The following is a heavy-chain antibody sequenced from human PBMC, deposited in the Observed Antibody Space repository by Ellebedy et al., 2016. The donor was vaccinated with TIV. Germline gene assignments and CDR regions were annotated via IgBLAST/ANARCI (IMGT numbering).Heavy chain of an antibody. V-gene: IGHV3-7*01. CDR3: VKWGGDCS. Sequence: GESLKISXAASGFSFSSYAMSWVRQAPGKGLEWVANIKEDGTEKYYVDSVKGRFTISRDNTKNSLYLQMNSLRVEDTALYYCVKWGGDCSWGQGTLVTVSS. CDR2: IKEDGTEK. D-gene: IGHD2-21*02. J-gene: IGHJ4*02. CDR1: GFSFSSYA.